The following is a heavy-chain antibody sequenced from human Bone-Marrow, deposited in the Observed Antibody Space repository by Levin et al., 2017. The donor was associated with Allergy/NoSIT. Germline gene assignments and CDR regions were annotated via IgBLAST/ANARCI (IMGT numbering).Heavy chain of an antibody. CDR3: AREAVWLVSVGGYDY. CDR2: ISGTATST. D-gene: IGHD6-19*01. V-gene: IGHV3-23*01. CDR1: GFTFHNYA. Sequence: GESLKISCAASGFTFHNYAMGWVRQAPGKGLEWVSGISGTATSTYHADSVKGRFTISRDNSGNTLYLQMNNLRVDDTAVYYCAREAVWLVSVGGYDYWGPGTLVTVSS. J-gene: IGHJ4*02.